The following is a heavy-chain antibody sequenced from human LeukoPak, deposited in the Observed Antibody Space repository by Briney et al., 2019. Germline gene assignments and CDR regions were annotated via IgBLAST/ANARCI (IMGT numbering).Heavy chain of an antibody. CDR3: AKTMSPYYYDSSGF. V-gene: IGHV3-30*02. CDR1: GFTFSSYG. CDR2: IRCDGSNK. D-gene: IGHD3-22*01. Sequence: PGGSLRLSCAASGFTFSSYGMHWVRQAPGKGLEWVAFIRCDGSNKNYADSVKGRFIISRDNSKNTLYLQMNSLRTEDTAVYYCAKTMSPYYYDSSGFWGQGTLVTVSS. J-gene: IGHJ4*02.